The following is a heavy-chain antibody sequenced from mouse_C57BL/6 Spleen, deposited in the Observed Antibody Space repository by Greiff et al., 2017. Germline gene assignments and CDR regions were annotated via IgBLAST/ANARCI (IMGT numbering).Heavy chain of an antibody. CDR3: ARSWGLNYFDY. CDR2: IDPSDSYT. J-gene: IGHJ2*01. CDR1: GYTFTSYW. D-gene: IGHD2-2*01. V-gene: IGHV1-50*01. Sequence: QVQLKQSGAELVKPGASVKLSCKASGYTFTSYWMQWVKQRPGQGLEWIGEIDPSDSYTNYNQKFKGKATLTVDTSSSTAYMQLSSLTSEDSAVYYCARSWGLNYFDYWGQGTTLTVSS.